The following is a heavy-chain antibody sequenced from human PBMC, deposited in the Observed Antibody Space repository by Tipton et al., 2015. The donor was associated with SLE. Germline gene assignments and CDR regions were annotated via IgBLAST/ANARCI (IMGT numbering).Heavy chain of an antibody. CDR2: IYHSGST. CDR3: ASPMAGY. CDR1: GYSISSDYY. J-gene: IGHJ4*02. V-gene: IGHV4-38-2*02. D-gene: IGHD5-24*01. Sequence: TLSLTCTVSGYSISSDYYWGWIRQPPGKGLEWIGSIYHSGSTHYNPSLKSRVSISVDTSKNQFSLKLSSVTAADTAMYYCASPMAGYWGQGTLVTVSS.